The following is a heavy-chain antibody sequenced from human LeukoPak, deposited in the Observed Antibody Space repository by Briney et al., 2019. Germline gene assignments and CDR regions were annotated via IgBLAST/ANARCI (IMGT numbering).Heavy chain of an antibody. J-gene: IGHJ4*02. CDR1: GDSVSINSAA. V-gene: IGHV6-1*01. D-gene: IGHD1-26*01. CDR3: ARRKMGATFDY. Sequence: SQTLSLTCAISGDSVSINSAAWSWIRQSPSRGLEWLGRTYYKSKWYNDYAISVKSRITINPDTSNNQFSLKLSSVTAADTAVYYCARRKMGATFDYWGQGTLVTVSS. CDR2: TYYKSKWYN.